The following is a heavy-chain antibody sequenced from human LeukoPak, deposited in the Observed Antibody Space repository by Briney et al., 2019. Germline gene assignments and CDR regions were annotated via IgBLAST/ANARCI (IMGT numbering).Heavy chain of an antibody. CDR1: GFTFSSYA. D-gene: IGHD2-2*01. CDR2: ISSSGSTI. V-gene: IGHV3-48*04. J-gene: IGHJ6*02. CDR3: ARDRVGYCSSTSCYNYYYGMDV. Sequence: GGSLRLSCAASGFTFSSYAMSWVRQAPGKGLEWVSYISSSGSTIYYADSVKGRFTISRDNAKNSLYLQMNSLRAEDTAVYYCARDRVGYCSSTSCYNYYYGMDVWGQGTTVTVSS.